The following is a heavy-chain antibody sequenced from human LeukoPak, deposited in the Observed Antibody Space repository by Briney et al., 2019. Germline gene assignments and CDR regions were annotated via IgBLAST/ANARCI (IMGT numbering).Heavy chain of an antibody. CDR1: GYTFTSYG. V-gene: IGHV1-18*01. CDR3: ARVYPRYCSGGSCHMDV. D-gene: IGHD2-15*01. Sequence: ASVKVSCKASGYTFTSYGISWVRQAPGQGLEWMGWISAYNGNTNYAQKLQGRVTMTTDTSTSTAYVELRSLRSDDTAVYYCARVYPRYCSGGSCHMDVWGKGTTVTVSS. CDR2: ISAYNGNT. J-gene: IGHJ6*03.